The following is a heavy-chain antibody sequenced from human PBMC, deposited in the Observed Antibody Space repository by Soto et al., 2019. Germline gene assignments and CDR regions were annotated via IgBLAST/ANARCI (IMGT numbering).Heavy chain of an antibody. CDR2: IYFSGVA. V-gene: IGHV4-59*01. CDR3: ARGDSDLAVSEAAD. D-gene: IGHD2-15*01. J-gene: IGHJ1*01. CDR1: GASITDSY. Sequence: LSETLSLTCTVSGASITDSYWSWIRQPPEKGLEWIGYIYFSGVATYNPSLKSRATMSRDTSKNEFSLKLTSVTAADTAIYYCARGDSDLAVSEAADWGQGTLVTVSS.